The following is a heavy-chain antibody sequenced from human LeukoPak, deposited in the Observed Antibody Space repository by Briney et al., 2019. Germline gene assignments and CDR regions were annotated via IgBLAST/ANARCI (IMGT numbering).Heavy chain of an antibody. D-gene: IGHD1-26*01. CDR3: ARDVVGGPNRGTNDY. CDR2: IYYSGST. Sequence: KPSETLSLTYSLSGGSIGCSRYYSGWIRQPPGKGLEWIGSIYYSGSTYYNPSLKSRVTISVDTSKNQFSLKLSSVTAADTAVYDCARDVVGGPNRGTNDYWGQGTLVTVSS. J-gene: IGHJ4*02. CDR1: GGSIGCSRYY. V-gene: IGHV4-39*07.